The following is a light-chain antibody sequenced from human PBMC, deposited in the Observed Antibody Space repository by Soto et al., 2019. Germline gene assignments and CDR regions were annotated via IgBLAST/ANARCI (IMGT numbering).Light chain of an antibody. CDR1: QSVVDNY. CDR3: HQYGSTPRT. Sequence: EIVLTQSPGTLSLSPGERATLSCRASQSVVDNYFAWFQQKPGQAPRLLIYGISSRATGIPDRFSGTGSGTDFTLTISGLEPEDFAVYYCHQYGSTPRTFGQGTKLEIK. V-gene: IGKV3-20*01. J-gene: IGKJ2*01. CDR2: GIS.